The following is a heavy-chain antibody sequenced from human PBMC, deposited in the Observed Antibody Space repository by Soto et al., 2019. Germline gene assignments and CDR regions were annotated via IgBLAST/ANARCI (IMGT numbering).Heavy chain of an antibody. Sequence: RLSCAASGFTFSSYAMHWVRQAPAKGLEWVAVISYDGSNKYYADSVKGRFTISRDNPKNTLYLQMNSLRAEDTAVYYYARPYYYDGSGPLDFWGQGTLVTVSS. D-gene: IGHD3-22*01. V-gene: IGHV3-30-3*01. CDR1: GFTFSSYA. J-gene: IGHJ4*02. CDR2: ISYDGSNK. CDR3: ARPYYYDGSGPLDF.